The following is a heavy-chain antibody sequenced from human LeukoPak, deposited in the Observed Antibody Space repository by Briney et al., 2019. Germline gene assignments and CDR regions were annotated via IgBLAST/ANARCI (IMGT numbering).Heavy chain of an antibody. J-gene: IGHJ4*02. Sequence: PSETLSLTCAVYGGSFSGYYWSWIRQPPGKGLEWIGEINHSGSTNYNPSLKSRVTISVDTSKNQFSLKLSSVTAADTAVYYCARGLVEQQLVTPFDYWGQGTLVTVSS. V-gene: IGHV4-34*01. D-gene: IGHD6-13*01. CDR1: GGSFSGYY. CDR2: INHSGST. CDR3: ARGLVEQQLVTPFDY.